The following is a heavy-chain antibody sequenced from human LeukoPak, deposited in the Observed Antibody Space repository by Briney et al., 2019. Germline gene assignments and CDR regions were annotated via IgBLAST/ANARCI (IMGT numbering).Heavy chain of an antibody. J-gene: IGHJ4*02. Sequence: GGSLRLSCAASGFTFSSYWMTWVRQGPGKGLEWVANIKPGGNEKYYVDSVKGRFTISRDNSKNTLYLQMNSLRAEDTAVYYCARTDYGDYFFDYWGQGTLVTVSS. V-gene: IGHV3-7*03. D-gene: IGHD4-17*01. CDR2: IKPGGNEK. CDR1: GFTFSSYW. CDR3: ARTDYGDYFFDY.